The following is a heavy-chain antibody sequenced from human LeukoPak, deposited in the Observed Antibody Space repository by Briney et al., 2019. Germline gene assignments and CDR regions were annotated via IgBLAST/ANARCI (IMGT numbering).Heavy chain of an antibody. CDR3: ARAARIAAAGTSWFDP. CDR2: INPNSGGT. Sequence: ASVKVSCKASGYTFTGYYMRWVRQAPGQGLEWMGWINPNSGGTNYAQKFQGRVTMTRDTSISTAYMELSRLRSDDTAVYYCARAARIAAAGTSWFDPWGQGTLVTVSS. CDR1: GYTFTGYY. V-gene: IGHV1-2*02. D-gene: IGHD6-13*01. J-gene: IGHJ5*02.